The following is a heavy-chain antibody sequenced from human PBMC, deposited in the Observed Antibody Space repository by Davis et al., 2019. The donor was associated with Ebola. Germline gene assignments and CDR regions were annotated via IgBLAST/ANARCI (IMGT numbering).Heavy chain of an antibody. Sequence: AASVQVSCKASGYTFTGYYMHWVRQAPGQGLEWMGRINPNSAGTNYAQRFQGRVTMTRDTSISTAYMELSRLRSDDTAVYYCARADYYYDSSGYYSFDYWAQGTLVTVSS. CDR3: ARADYYYDSSGYYSFDY. D-gene: IGHD3-22*01. CDR1: GYTFTGYY. CDR2: INPNSAGT. J-gene: IGHJ4*02. V-gene: IGHV1-2*06.